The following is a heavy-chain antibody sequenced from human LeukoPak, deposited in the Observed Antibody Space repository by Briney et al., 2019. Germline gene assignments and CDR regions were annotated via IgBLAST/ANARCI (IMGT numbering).Heavy chain of an antibody. J-gene: IGHJ6*02. CDR1: GFTFSSYS. D-gene: IGHD3-10*01. V-gene: IGHV3-48*04. Sequence: GGSLRLSCAASGFTFSSYSMNWVRQAPGKGLEWVSYISSSSSTIYYADSVKGRFTISRDDAKNSLYLQMNSLRAEDTAVYYCARLHVYGLGIYYYYGMDVWGQGTTVTVSS. CDR3: ARLHVYGLGIYYYYGMDV. CDR2: ISSSSSTI.